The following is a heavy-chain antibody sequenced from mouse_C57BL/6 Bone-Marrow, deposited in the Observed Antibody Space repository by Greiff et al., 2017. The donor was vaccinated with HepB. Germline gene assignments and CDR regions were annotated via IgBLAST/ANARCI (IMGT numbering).Heavy chain of an antibody. CDR1: GYTFTSYW. CDR3: ARWDYDSFDY. CDR2: IHPNSGST. V-gene: IGHV1-64*01. J-gene: IGHJ2*01. Sequence: LQQPGAELVKPGASVKLSCKASGYTFTSYWMHWVKQRPGQGLEWIGMIHPNSGSTNYNEKFKSKATLTVDKSSSTAYMQLSSLTSEDSAVYYCARWDYDSFDYWGQGTTLTVSS. D-gene: IGHD2-4*01.